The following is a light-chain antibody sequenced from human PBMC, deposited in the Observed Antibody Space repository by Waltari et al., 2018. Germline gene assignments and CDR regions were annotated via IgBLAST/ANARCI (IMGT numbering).Light chain of an antibody. J-gene: IGKJ5*01. CDR3: QQANSFPIT. V-gene: IGKV1D-12*01. Sequence: DIQMTQSPSSVSASVGDRVTITCRASQDIGIWLAWYQHKPGSAPKLLIHAASSLQGGVPSRFSGSGSGTDFTLTISGLQPEDFSSYFCQQANSFPITFGQGTRLEIK. CDR1: QDIGIW. CDR2: AAS.